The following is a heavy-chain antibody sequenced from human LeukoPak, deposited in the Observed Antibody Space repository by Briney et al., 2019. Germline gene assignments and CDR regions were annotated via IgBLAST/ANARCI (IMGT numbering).Heavy chain of an antibody. Sequence: SVKVSCKASGYTSTSYGISWVRQAPGQGLEWMGGIIPIFGTANYAQKFQGRVTITADESTSTAYMELSSLRSEDTAVYYCARGDWFDPWGQGTLVTVSS. V-gene: IGHV1-69*13. CDR2: IIPIFGTA. CDR1: GYTSTSYG. CDR3: ARGDWFDP. J-gene: IGHJ5*02.